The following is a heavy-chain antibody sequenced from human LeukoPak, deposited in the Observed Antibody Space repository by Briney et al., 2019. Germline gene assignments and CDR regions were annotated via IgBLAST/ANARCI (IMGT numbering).Heavy chain of an antibody. D-gene: IGHD2-15*01. Sequence: GGSLRLSCAASGFTFSNYGMHWVRQAPGKGLEWVAVIWFDGSNKFYAASVKGRFTISRDNSKNTLYLQMNGLRAEDTAVYYCARDRLGYCSGGSCYSAYDGFDIWGQGTMVTVSS. CDR3: ARDRLGYCSGGSCYSAYDGFDI. CDR1: GFTFSNYG. J-gene: IGHJ3*02. CDR2: IWFDGSNK. V-gene: IGHV3-33*01.